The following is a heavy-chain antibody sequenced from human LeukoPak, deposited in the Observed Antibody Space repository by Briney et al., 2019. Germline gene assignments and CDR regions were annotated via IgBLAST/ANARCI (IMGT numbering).Heavy chain of an antibody. CDR1: GYTLTELS. CDR3: AREVYFYGDSAMEGGFDI. J-gene: IGHJ3*02. Sequence: ASVKVSCKVSGYTLTELSMHWVRQAPGKGPEWMGGFDPEDGETIYAQKFQGRVTMTEDTSTDTAYMELSSLRSEDTAVYYCAREVYFYGDSAMEGGFDIWGQGTMVTVSS. D-gene: IGHD3-10*01. V-gene: IGHV1-24*01. CDR2: FDPEDGET.